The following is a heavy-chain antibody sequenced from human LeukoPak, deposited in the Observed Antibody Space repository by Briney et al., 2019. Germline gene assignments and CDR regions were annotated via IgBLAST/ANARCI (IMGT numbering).Heavy chain of an antibody. CDR3: AKSGPSKHMTTVITSFDY. CDR2: ISYDGSNK. D-gene: IGHD4-17*01. J-gene: IGHJ4*02. CDR1: GFTFTVYD. Sequence: QPGRSLRLSCAASGFTFTVYDMHWVRQAPGKGLEWVATISYDGSNKYYPDSVKGRFTISRDNSDNTLYLQMNTLRGEDTALYYCAKSGPSKHMTTVITSFDYWGQGTLVTVSS. V-gene: IGHV3-30*18.